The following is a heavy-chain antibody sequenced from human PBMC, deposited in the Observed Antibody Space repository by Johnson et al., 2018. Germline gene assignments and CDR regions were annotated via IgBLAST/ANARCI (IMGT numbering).Heavy chain of an antibody. CDR3: ARDGAEMATMSDAFDI. Sequence: QVQLVESGAEVKKPGSSVKVSCKASGGTFSSYAISWVRQAPGQGLEWMGGIIPIFGTANYAQKFQGRGTITADESTSTAYLELSSLRSEDTAVYYCARDGAEMATMSDAFDILGQGTMVTVSS. V-gene: IGHV1-69*01. J-gene: IGHJ3*02. CDR1: GGTFSSYA. CDR2: IIPIFGTA. D-gene: IGHD5-24*01.